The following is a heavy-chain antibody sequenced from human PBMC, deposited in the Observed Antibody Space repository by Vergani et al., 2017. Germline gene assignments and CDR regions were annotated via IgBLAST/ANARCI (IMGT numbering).Heavy chain of an antibody. J-gene: IGHJ6*03. Sequence: EVQLVESGGGLVKPGGSLRLSCAASGFTFSNAWMNWVRQAPGKGLEWVGRIKSKTDGGTTDYAAPVKGRFTISRDDSKNTLYLQMNSLKTEDKAVYYCTTGVFAYCSGGSCYFEPYYYYMDVWGKGTTVTVSS. V-gene: IGHV3-15*07. CDR2: IKSKTDGGTT. CDR1: GFTFSNAW. D-gene: IGHD2-15*01. CDR3: TTGVFAYCSGGSCYFEPYYYYMDV.